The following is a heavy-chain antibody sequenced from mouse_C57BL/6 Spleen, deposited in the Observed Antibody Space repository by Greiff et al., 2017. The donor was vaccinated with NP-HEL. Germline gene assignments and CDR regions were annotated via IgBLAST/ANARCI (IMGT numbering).Heavy chain of an antibody. Sequence: QVQLQQSGPELVKPGASVKISCKASGYAFSSSWMNWVKQRPGKGLEWIGRIYPGDGDTNYNGKFKGKATLTADKSSSTAYMQLSSLTSEDSAVYCCAVLQFLSHGGFAYWGQGTLVTVSA. D-gene: IGHD6-5*01. V-gene: IGHV1-82*01. CDR1: GYAFSSSW. J-gene: IGHJ3*01. CDR3: AVLQFLSHGGFAY. CDR2: IYPGDGDT.